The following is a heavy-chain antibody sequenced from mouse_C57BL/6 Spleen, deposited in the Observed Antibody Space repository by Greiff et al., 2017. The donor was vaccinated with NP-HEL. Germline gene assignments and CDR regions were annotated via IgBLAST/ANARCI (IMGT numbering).Heavy chain of an antibody. CDR2: IRSKSNNYAT. CDR3: VSDYSGSYY. V-gene: IGHV10-1*01. D-gene: IGHD1-1*01. Sequence: EVKLVESGGGLVQPKGSLKLSCAASGFSFNTYGTNWVRQAPGKGLEWVARIRSKSNNYATYYADSVKDRFTSSRDDSESMIYLQMNNLKTEGTAMYYCVSDYSGSYYWGQGTTLTVSS. CDR1: GFSFNTYG. J-gene: IGHJ2*01.